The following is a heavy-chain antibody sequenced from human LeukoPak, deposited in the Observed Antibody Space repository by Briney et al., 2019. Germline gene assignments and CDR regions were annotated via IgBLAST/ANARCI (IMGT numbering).Heavy chain of an antibody. J-gene: IGHJ4*02. V-gene: IGHV3-30*03. CDR2: ISHDGIHT. CDR3: ARAQGFVSSNPIFMRVVALQY. Sequence: GGSLRLSCAVSGFIFDISAMHWVRQAPGKGLEWVSIISHDGIHTYYADSVKGRFIISRDNSKNTLDLRLNSLRAEDTAVYYCARAQGFVSSNPIFMRVVALQYWGQGTHVTVSS. CDR1: GFIFDISA. D-gene: IGHD3-22*01.